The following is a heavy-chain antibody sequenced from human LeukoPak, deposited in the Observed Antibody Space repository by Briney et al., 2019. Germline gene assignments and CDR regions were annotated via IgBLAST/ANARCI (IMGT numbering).Heavy chain of an antibody. D-gene: IGHD3-22*01. CDR1: GFTFNNYW. V-gene: IGHV3-74*03. Sequence: PGGSLRLSCEASGFTFNNYWIHWVRQAPGKGLVWVSRISDDGSTTTYAASVKGRFTISRDFSKNTVFLHMNSLRAEDTAMYYCARGDDSGYYDYFDYWGQGALVTVSS. J-gene: IGHJ4*02. CDR3: ARGDDSGYYDYFDY. CDR2: ISDDGSTT.